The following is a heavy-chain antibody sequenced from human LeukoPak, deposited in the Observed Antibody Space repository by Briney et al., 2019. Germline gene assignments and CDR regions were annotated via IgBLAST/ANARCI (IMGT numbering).Heavy chain of an antibody. CDR2: ISSSSSYI. Sequence: PGGSLRLSCAASGFTFSSYAMSWVRQAPGKGLEWVSSISSSSSYIYYADSVKGRFTISRDNAKNSLYLQMNSLRAEDTAVYYCARPGHYDSSGYETSWDAFDIWGQGTMVTVSS. CDR1: GFTFSSYA. V-gene: IGHV3-21*01. J-gene: IGHJ3*02. CDR3: ARPGHYDSSGYETSWDAFDI. D-gene: IGHD3-22*01.